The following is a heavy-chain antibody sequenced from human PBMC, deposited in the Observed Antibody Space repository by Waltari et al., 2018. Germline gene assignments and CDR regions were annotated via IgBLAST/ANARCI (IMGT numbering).Heavy chain of an antibody. D-gene: IGHD3-3*01. J-gene: IGHJ4*02. V-gene: IGHV1-3*01. CDR2: INAGNGNT. CDR3: ARDRTPGVRLITIFGVGSHPGFDY. Sequence: QVQLVQSGAEVKKPGASVKVSCKASGYTFTSYAMHWVRQAPGQRLGWMGWINAGNGNTKYSQKFQGRCTITRDTSASTAYMELSSLRSEDTAVYYCARDRTPGVRLITIFGVGSHPGFDYWGQGTLVTVSS. CDR1: GYTFTSYA.